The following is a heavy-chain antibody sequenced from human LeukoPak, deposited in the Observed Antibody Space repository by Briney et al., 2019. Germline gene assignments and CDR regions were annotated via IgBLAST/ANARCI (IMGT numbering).Heavy chain of an antibody. CDR2: IYSGGSI. V-gene: IGHV3-66*01. CDR3: ARDRYYDILTGYYKVGP. D-gene: IGHD3-9*01. Sequence: GGSLRLSCAASGFTVSSNYMSWVRQAPGKGLEWVSVIYSGGSIYYADSVRGRFTISRDNSKNTLYLQMNSLRAEDTAVYYCARDRYYDILTGYYKVGPWGQGTLVTVSS. J-gene: IGHJ5*02. CDR1: GFTVSSNY.